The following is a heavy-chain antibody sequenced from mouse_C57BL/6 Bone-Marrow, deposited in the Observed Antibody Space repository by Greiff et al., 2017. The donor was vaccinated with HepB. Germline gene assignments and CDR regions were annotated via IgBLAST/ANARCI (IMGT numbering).Heavy chain of an antibody. J-gene: IGHJ4*01. V-gene: IGHV1-82*01. D-gene: IGHD2-12*01. CDR2: IYPGDGDT. CDR1: GYAFSSSW. Sequence: QVQLKESGPELVKPGASVKISCKASGYAFSSSWMNWVKQRPGKGLEWIGRIYPGDGDTNYNGKFKGKATLTADKSSSTAYMQLSSLTSEDSAVYFCANLRRRYAMDYWGQGTSVTVSS. CDR3: ANLRRRYAMDY.